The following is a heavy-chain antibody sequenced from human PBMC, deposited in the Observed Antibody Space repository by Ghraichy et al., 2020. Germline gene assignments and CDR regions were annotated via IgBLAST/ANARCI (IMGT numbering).Heavy chain of an antibody. Sequence: GESLNISCAASGFTLTYYWMHWVRQVPGKGLGWVARINADGSSRDYGDSAQGRFIISRDYAKNTIYLEMNSLRPEDTAVDYGNCLLVGPGPIKNDYGGQGTQVTVSS. CDR3: NCLLVGPGPIKNDY. CDR1: GFTLTYYW. CDR2: INADGSSR. J-gene: IGHJ4*02. V-gene: IGHV3-74*01. D-gene: IGHD4-23*01.